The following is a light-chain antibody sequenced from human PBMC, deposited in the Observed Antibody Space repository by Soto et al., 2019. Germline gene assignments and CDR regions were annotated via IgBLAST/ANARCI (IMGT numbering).Light chain of an antibody. V-gene: IGKV1-6*01. CDR3: LHDYNYRGT. J-gene: IGKJ1*01. Sequence: AIQMTQSSSSLSASVGDRVTITCRASQGIRNELGWYQQKPGKAPKLLIYAASSLQSEVPSRFSGSGSGTDFTLTISSLQPEDFATYYCLHDYNYRGTLGQGTKVDSK. CDR2: AAS. CDR1: QGIRNE.